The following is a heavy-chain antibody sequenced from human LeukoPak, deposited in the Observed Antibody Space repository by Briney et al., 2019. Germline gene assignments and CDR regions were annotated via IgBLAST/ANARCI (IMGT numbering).Heavy chain of an antibody. CDR2: IYYIGST. V-gene: IGHV4-59*01. Sequence: SETLSLTCTVSGGSISSDYWSWIRQPPGKGLEWIGYIYYIGSTNYNPSLKSRITISVDTSKSHFSLKLSSVTAADTAVYYCARVVGATGSSDYWGQGTLVTVSS. D-gene: IGHD1-26*01. CDR3: ARVVGATGSSDY. CDR1: GGSISSDY. J-gene: IGHJ4*02.